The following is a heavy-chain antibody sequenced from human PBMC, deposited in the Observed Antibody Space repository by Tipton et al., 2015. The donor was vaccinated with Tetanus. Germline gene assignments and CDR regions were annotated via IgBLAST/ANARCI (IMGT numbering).Heavy chain of an antibody. CDR2: IYTSGST. D-gene: IGHD3-10*01. J-gene: IGHJ3*02. CDR3: AREAGYYGLNAFDI. Sequence: LSLTCTVSGGSINPYYWSWIRQPAGKGLEWIGRIYTSGSTNYNPSLKSRVTISVDTSKNQFSLKLSSVTAADTAVYYCAREAGYYGLNAFDIWGQGTMVTVSS. V-gene: IGHV4-4*07. CDR1: GGSINPYY.